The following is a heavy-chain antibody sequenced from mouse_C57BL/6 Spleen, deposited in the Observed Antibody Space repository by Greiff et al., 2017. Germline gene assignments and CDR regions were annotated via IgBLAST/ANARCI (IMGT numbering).Heavy chain of an antibody. Sequence: QVQLQQPGAELVKPGASVKLSCKASGYTFTSYWMHWVKQRPGQGLEWIGMIHPNSGSTNYNEKFKSKATLTVDKSSSTAYMQRSSLTSEDSAVYYCAREGYSNSFDYWGQGTTLTVSS. J-gene: IGHJ2*01. CDR3: AREGYSNSFDY. D-gene: IGHD2-5*01. V-gene: IGHV1-64*01. CDR2: IHPNSGST. CDR1: GYTFTSYW.